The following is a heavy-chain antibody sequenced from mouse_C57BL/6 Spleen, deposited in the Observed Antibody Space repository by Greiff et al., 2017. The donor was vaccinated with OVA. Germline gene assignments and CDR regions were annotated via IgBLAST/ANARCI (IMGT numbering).Heavy chain of an antibody. J-gene: IGHJ1*03. CDR1: GFTFSDYG. Sequence: DVKLVESGGGLVKPGGSLKLSCAASGFTFSDYGMHWVRQAPEKGLEWVAYISSGSSTIYYADTVKGRFTISRDNAKNTLFLQMTSLRAEDTAMYYCARFLTGTGDWYFDGWGTGTTVTVSS. V-gene: IGHV5-17*01. CDR3: ARFLTGTGDWYFDG. CDR2: ISSGSSTI. D-gene: IGHD4-1*01.